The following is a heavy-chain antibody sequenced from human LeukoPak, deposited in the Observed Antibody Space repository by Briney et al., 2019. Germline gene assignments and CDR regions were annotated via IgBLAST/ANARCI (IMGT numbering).Heavy chain of an antibody. CDR3: ARAVSWTDYYYYMDV. CDR2: IYYSGST. V-gene: IGHV4-61*08. J-gene: IGHJ6*03. CDR1: GGSISSGVYS. Sequence: SETLSLTCAVSGGSISSGVYSWSWIRQPPGRGLEWIGYIYYSGSTNYNPSLKSRVTISVDTSKNQFSLKLSSVTAADTAVYYCARAVSWTDYYYYMDVWGKGTTVTVSS. D-gene: IGHD6-13*01.